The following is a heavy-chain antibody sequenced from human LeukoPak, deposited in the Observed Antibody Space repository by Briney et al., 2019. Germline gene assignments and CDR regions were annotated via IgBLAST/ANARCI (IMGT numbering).Heavy chain of an antibody. V-gene: IGHV1-18*01. J-gene: IGHJ1*01. D-gene: IGHD1-26*01. Sequence: ASVKVSCKASGYTFTSYGISWERQAPGQGLEWMGWISAYNGNTNYAQKLQGRDTMTTDTSTSTAYMELRSLRSDDTAVYYCARDREPVGATTAQHWGQGTLVTVSS. CDR2: ISAYNGNT. CDR3: ARDREPVGATTAQH. CDR1: GYTFTSYG.